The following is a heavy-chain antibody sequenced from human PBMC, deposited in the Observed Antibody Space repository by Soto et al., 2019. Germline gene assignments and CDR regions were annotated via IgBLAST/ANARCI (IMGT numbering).Heavy chain of an antibody. V-gene: IGHV3-48*01. CDR2: ISGTTSTT. Sequence: GWSLRLSCEASGLTFSSSSMNWVRLAPGKGLEWISYISGTTSTTYYADSVKGRFTMSRDNAKNSVYLQMNSLRVEDTAVYYCARDLGQYDSSGYFDSWGQGTQVTGSS. J-gene: IGHJ4*02. CDR3: ARDLGQYDSSGYFDS. CDR1: GLTFSSSS. D-gene: IGHD3-22*01.